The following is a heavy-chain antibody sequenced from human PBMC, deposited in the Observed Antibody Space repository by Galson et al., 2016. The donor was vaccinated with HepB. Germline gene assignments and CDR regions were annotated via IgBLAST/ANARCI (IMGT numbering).Heavy chain of an antibody. CDR3: ARDYYNSTGYSYLDY. V-gene: IGHV1-2*02. D-gene: IGHD3-9*01. CDR1: GYTFTGNY. CDR2: INPKSGTT. J-gene: IGHJ4*02. Sequence: SGYTFTGNYIHWVRQVPGQGLEWMGWINPKSGTTNYAEKFQGRITMTSDASIETVYMELTRLRSDDTATFYCARDYYNSTGYSYLDYWGQGTLVTVSS.